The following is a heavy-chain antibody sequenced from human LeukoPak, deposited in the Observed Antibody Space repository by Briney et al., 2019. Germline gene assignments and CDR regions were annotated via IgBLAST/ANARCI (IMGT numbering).Heavy chain of an antibody. Sequence: ASVKVSCKASGYTFTGYYMHWVRQAPGQGLEWMGWINPNSGGTNYAQKFQGRVTMTRDTFISTVYMDLSRLRSGDTAVYYCARELWFGEFYFDYWGQGTLVTVSS. V-gene: IGHV1-2*02. CDR2: INPNSGGT. CDR1: GYTFTGYY. J-gene: IGHJ4*02. D-gene: IGHD3-10*01. CDR3: ARELWFGEFYFDY.